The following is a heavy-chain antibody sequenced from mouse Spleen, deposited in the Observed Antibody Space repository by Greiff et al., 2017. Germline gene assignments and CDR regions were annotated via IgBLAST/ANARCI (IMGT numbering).Heavy chain of an antibody. CDR3: TRRVTGAYYFDY. Sequence: EVMLVESGGGLVKPGGSLKLSCAASGFTFSDYGMHWVRQAPEKGLEWVAYISSGSSTIYYADTVKGRFTISRDNAKNTLYLQMSSLKSEDTAMYYCTRRVTGAYYFDYWGQGTTLTVSS. V-gene: IGHV5-17*03. D-gene: IGHD4-1*01. CDR1: GFTFSDYG. CDR2: ISSGSSTI. J-gene: IGHJ2*01.